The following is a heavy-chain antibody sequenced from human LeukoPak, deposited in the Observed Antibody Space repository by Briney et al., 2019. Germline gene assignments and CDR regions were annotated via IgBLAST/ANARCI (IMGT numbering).Heavy chain of an antibody. CDR3: AKPHFDS. Sequence: PGGSLRLSCAASGFILSSYAMHWVRQAPGRGLEFVSAISSTGGSTYYAKSVKGRFTISRDNSKNTLYLQMNSLRAEDTAVYYCAKPHFDSWGQGTLVTVSS. CDR2: ISSTGGST. V-gene: IGHV3-64*01. J-gene: IGHJ4*02. CDR1: GFILSSYA.